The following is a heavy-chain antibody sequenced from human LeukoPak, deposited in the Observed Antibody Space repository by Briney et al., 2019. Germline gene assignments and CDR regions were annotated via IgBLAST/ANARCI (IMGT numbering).Heavy chain of an antibody. V-gene: IGHV1-8*01. J-gene: IGHJ4*02. CDR3: AKEGVGATENGGFDY. Sequence: ASVKLSCKASGYTFTSYDINWVRQATGQGLEWMGWMNPNSGNTGYAQKFQGRVTMTRNTSISTAYMELSSLRSEDTAVYYCAKEGVGATENGGFDYWGQGTLVTVSS. CDR1: GYTFTSYD. D-gene: IGHD1-26*01. CDR2: MNPNSGNT.